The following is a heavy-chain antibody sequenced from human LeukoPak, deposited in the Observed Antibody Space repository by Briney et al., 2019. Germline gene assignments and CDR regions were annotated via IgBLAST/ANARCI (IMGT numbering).Heavy chain of an antibody. CDR2: ISAYNGNT. D-gene: IGHD3-22*01. J-gene: IGHJ4*02. CDR1: GYTFTTYG. V-gene: IGHV1-18*01. Sequence: GASVKVSCKASGYTFTTYGLSWVRQAPGQGLEWMGWISAYNGNTNYAQKFQGRVTMTTDTSTSTAYMELRSLRSDDTAVYYCARDHSSGTAVDYWGQGTLVTVSS. CDR3: ARDHSSGTAVDY.